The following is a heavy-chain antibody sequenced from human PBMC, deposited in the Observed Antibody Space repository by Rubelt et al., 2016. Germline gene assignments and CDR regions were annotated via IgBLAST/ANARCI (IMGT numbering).Heavy chain of an antibody. CDR2: INPNSGDP. D-gene: IGHD3/OR15-3a*01. CDR3: ASGHTDH. V-gene: IGHV1-2*02. Sequence: QVQLVQSGAEVKKPGASVKVSCKASGYTFTGYYIHWVRQAPGQGLEWMGWINPNSGDPNYAQRFQGRVTMPRETSISTAYMHLSDLKSNDTAVYYCASGHTDHWGQGTLVLVSS. CDR1: GYTFTGYY. J-gene: IGHJ4*02.